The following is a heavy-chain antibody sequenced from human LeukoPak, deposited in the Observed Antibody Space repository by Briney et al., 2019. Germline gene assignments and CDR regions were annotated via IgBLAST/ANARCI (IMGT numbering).Heavy chain of an antibody. J-gene: IGHJ5*02. CDR1: GGSISSGSYY. CDR3: ARGVYDLWSGYYKGGNWFDP. V-gene: IGHV4-61*02. Sequence: SETLSLTCTVSGGSISSGSYYWSWIRQPAGKGLEWIGRIYTSGSTNYNPSLKSRVTISVDTSKNQFSLKLSSVTAADTAVYYCARGVYDLWSGYYKGGNWFDPWGQGTLVTVSS. D-gene: IGHD3-3*01. CDR2: IYTSGST.